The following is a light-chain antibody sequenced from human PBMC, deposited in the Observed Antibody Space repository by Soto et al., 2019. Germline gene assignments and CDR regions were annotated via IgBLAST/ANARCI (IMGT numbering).Light chain of an antibody. V-gene: IGKV1-5*03. CDR3: QQYITDSRT. CDR1: QSISSW. CDR2: KAS. Sequence: DIQMTQSPSTLSASVGERVTITCRASQSISSWLAWYQQKPGKAPKLLIYKASSLTSGVPSRFSGSGSGTEFTLTISSLQPDDFATYYCQQYITDSRTFGQGTKVDI. J-gene: IGKJ1*01.